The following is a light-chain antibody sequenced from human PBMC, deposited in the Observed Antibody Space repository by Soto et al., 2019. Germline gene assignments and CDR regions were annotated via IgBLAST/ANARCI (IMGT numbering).Light chain of an antibody. Sequence: QSVLTQPPSTSGTPGQTVTISCSGSSSNIGTNSVNWYQQLPGTAPKLLIYTNHQRPSGVPDRFSGSKSGTSASLAISGLQSEDEADYYCASWDDSLNTVVFGFGTKVTVL. J-gene: IGLJ1*01. V-gene: IGLV1-44*01. CDR2: TNH. CDR1: SSNIGTNS. CDR3: ASWDDSLNTVV.